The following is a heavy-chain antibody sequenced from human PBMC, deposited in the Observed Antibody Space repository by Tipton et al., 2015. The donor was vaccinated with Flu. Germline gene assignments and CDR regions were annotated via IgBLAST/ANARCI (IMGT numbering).Heavy chain of an antibody. V-gene: IGHV3-23*01. J-gene: IGHJ4*02. CDR2: ISGSGVRT. Sequence: SLRLSCVGSGFSFSTSGMNWVRQAPGKGLDWVSGISGSGVRTYYADSVKGRFTISRDNSENTLYLQINSLRVEDTAVYYCAKGGLGYGDLAHFDKWGQGSLVTVSS. CDR3: AKGGLGYGDLAHFDK. D-gene: IGHD4-17*01. CDR1: GFSFSTSG.